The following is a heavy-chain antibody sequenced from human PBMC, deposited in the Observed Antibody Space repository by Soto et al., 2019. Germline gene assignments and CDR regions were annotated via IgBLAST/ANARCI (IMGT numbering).Heavy chain of an antibody. Sequence: SETLSLTCTVSGGSISSYYWSWIRQPPGKGLEWIGYIYYSGSTNYNPSLKSRVTISVDTSKNQFSLKLSSVTAADTAVYYCARGPDIYYDSSGYFGYWGQGTLVTVSS. J-gene: IGHJ4*02. CDR1: GGSISSYY. V-gene: IGHV4-59*01. D-gene: IGHD3-22*01. CDR3: ARGPDIYYDSSGYFGY. CDR2: IYYSGST.